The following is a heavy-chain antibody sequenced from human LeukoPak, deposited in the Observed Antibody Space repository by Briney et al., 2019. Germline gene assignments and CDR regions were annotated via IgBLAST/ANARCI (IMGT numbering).Heavy chain of an antibody. Sequence: GASVKVSCKASGYTFTSFGITWVRQAPGQGPEWMGWINAYNGNTNYAQKFQGRVTMTRDTSISTAYMELSRLTSDDTAVYYCARGVAGPYYYYYMDVWGRGTTVTISS. V-gene: IGHV1-18*01. J-gene: IGHJ6*03. CDR2: INAYNGNT. D-gene: IGHD6-19*01. CDR3: ARGVAGPYYYYYMDV. CDR1: GYTFTSFG.